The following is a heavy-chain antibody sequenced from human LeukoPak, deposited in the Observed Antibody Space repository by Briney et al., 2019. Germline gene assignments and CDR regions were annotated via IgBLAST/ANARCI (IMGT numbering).Heavy chain of an antibody. D-gene: IGHD5-24*01. CDR3: AKEGRSLQTY. Sequence: PGGSLRLSCAASGFTFSSYAMSWVRLAPGKGLEWVANIKEDGTETYYVDSVKGRFTISRDNAKNSLYLKMNSLRLEDTAVYYCAKEGRSLQTYWGQGTLVTVSS. CDR1: GFTFSSYA. V-gene: IGHV3-7*03. CDR2: IKEDGTET. J-gene: IGHJ4*02.